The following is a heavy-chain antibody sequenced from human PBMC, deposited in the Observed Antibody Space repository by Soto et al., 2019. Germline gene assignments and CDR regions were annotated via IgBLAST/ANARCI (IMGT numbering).Heavy chain of an antibody. V-gene: IGHV3-23*01. J-gene: IGHJ1*01. CDR3: AKDVHYDILTGIEYFHH. CDR1: GFTFSGYA. D-gene: IGHD3-9*01. Sequence: EVQLLGSGGGLVQPGGSLRLSCAASGFTFSGYAMSWVRQAPGKGLEWVSGISGSAASTNYADSVKGRFTISRDNSKSTRYLQMNSLRAEDTAVYYCAKDVHYDILTGIEYFHHWAQGTLVTVSS. CDR2: ISGSAAST.